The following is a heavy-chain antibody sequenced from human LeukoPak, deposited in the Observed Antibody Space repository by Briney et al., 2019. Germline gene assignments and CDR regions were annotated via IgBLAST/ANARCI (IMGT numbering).Heavy chain of an antibody. Sequence: GGSLRLSCAASGFTFSSYRMHWVRQAPGKGLVWVSRIDGDGSSTSYADSVKGRFTISRDNVKNTLYLKMNSLRGEDTAVYYCASGYYYSVMDVWGQGTTVTVSS. J-gene: IGHJ6*02. CDR3: ASGYYYSVMDV. CDR2: IDGDGSST. V-gene: IGHV3-74*01. CDR1: GFTFSSYR.